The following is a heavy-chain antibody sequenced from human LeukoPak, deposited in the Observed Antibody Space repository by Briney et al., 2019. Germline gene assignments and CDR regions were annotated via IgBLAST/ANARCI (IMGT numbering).Heavy chain of an antibody. J-gene: IGHJ4*02. D-gene: IGHD2-2*01. Sequence: GGSLRLSCAASGFSVSDYWMHWVRQARGKGLEWVSSISGSSSDIYYADSVKGRFTISRDNAKNSLYLQMNSLRAEDTAVYYCARDLLTGVPAALWYWGQGTLVSVSS. V-gene: IGHV3-21*04. CDR3: ARDLLTGVPAALWY. CDR2: ISGSSSDI. CDR1: GFSVSDYW.